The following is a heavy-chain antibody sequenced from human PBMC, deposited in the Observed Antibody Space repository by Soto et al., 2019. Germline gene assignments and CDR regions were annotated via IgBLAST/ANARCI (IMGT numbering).Heavy chain of an antibody. J-gene: IGHJ6*02. V-gene: IGHV4-34*01. CDR2: INHSGST. D-gene: IGHD3-9*01. CDR1: GGSFSGYY. CDR3: ASPRYFDWLGHYYYGMDV. Sequence: PSETLSLTCAVYGGSFSGYYWSWIRQPPGKGLEWIGEINHSGSTNYKPYLKRRVIISVDTSNNQFSLKLSPVTAADPAVYSCASPRYFDWLGHYYYGMDVWGQGTTVTVSS.